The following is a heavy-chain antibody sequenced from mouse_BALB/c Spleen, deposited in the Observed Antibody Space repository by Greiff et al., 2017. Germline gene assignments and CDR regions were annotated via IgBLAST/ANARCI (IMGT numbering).Heavy chain of an antibody. CDR1: GYTFTSYY. J-gene: IGHJ3*01. Sequence: QVQLQQSGAELVKPGASVKLSCKASGYTFTSYYMYWVKQRPGQGLEWIGEINPSNGGTNFNEKFKSKATLTVDKSSSTAYMQLSSLTSEDSAVYYCTRFDDGYSVAYWGQGTLVTVSA. CDR3: TRFDDGYSVAY. D-gene: IGHD2-3*01. V-gene: IGHV1S81*02. CDR2: INPSNGGT.